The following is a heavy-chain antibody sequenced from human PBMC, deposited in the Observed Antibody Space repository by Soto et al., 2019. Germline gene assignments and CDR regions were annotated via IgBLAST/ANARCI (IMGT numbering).Heavy chain of an antibody. V-gene: IGHV1-69*01. CDR3: ARGETYLGV. CDR1: RDTFSKYA. CDR2: IIPIFSSR. D-gene: IGHD3-16*01. J-gene: IGHJ6*02. Sequence: QVQLVQSGAEVKKPGSSVKVSCKASRDTFSKYALNWVRQAPGQGLEWMGWIIPIFSSRKYAEKFQDRITITADESTSTAYMDLRSLRFEDTAVYYCARGETYLGVWGQGTTVTVSS.